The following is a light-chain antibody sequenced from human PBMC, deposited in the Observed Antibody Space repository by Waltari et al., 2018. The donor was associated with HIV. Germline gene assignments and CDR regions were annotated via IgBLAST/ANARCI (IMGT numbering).Light chain of an antibody. CDR2: GAS. J-gene: IGKJ1*01. Sequence: EIVMTQSPATLSVSPGERATLSCRASQSVSSNLAWYQHKPGQAPRLFIYGASTRATGIPVRFSGSGSGTDFTLTISSLQSEDFAVYYCQQYSNWPRTFGQGTKVEIK. CDR3: QQYSNWPRT. V-gene: IGKV3-15*01. CDR1: QSVSSN.